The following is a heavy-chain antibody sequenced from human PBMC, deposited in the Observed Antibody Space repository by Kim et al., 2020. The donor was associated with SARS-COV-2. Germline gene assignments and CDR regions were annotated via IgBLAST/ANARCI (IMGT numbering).Heavy chain of an antibody. CDR1: GGSFSGYY. V-gene: IGHV4-34*01. Sequence: SETLSLTCAVYGGSFSGYYWSWIRQPPGKGLEWIGEINHSGSTNYNPSLKSRVTISVDTSKNQFSLKLSSVTAADTAVYYCARTVVITNLADYWGQGTLVTVSS. J-gene: IGHJ4*02. CDR2: INHSGST. CDR3: ARTVVITNLADY. D-gene: IGHD3-22*01.